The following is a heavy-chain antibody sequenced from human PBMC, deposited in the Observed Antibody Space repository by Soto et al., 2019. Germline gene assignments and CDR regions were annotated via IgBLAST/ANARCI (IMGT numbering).Heavy chain of an antibody. CDR2: ISSSSSTI. CDR1: GFTFSSYS. V-gene: IGHV3-48*02. CDR3: ARDLGPNVVVTAMNYFDY. D-gene: IGHD2-21*02. Sequence: GGSLRLSCAASGFTFSSYSMNWVRQAPGKGLEWVSYISSSSSTIYYADSVKGRFTISRDNAKNSLYLQMNSLRDEDTAVYYCARDLGPNVVVTAMNYFDYWGQGTLVTVSS. J-gene: IGHJ4*02.